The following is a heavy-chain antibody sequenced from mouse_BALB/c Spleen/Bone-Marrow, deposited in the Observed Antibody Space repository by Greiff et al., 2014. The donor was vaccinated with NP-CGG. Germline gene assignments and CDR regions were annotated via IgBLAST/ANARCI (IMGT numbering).Heavy chain of an antibody. Sequence: VQLVESGAELVRPGVSVKISCKGSGYTFTDYAMYWVKQSHAKSLEWIGIISTYYGDASYNQKFKGKATMTVDKSSSTAYMELARLTSEDSAIYYCAREAGPWYFDVWGAGTTVTVSS. CDR3: AREAGPWYFDV. CDR2: ISTYYGDA. J-gene: IGHJ1*01. CDR1: GYTFTDYA. V-gene: IGHV1S137*01.